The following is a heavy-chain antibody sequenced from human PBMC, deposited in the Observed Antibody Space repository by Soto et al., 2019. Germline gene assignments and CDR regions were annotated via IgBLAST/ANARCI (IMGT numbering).Heavy chain of an antibody. Sequence: SVKVSCKASGFTFTSSAVQWVRQARGQRLEWIGWIVVGSGNTNYAQKFQERVTITRDMSTSTAYMELSSLRSEDTAVYYCAAETYYYDSSGYPNFDYWGQGTLVTVSS. CDR2: IVVGSGNT. D-gene: IGHD3-22*01. J-gene: IGHJ4*02. V-gene: IGHV1-58*01. CDR3: AAETYYYDSSGYPNFDY. CDR1: GFTFTSSA.